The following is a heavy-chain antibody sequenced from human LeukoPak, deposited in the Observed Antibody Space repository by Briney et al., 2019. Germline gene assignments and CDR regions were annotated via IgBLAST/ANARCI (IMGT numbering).Heavy chain of an antibody. CDR1: GFTFSISA. J-gene: IGHJ6*02. CDR2: IRTRTNRYAT. Sequence: GGSLRLSCRASGFTFSISAIRWVRQTSGRGPEWVGCIRTRTNRYATVYAPSVRGRFRITRDDSTSTAYLRMNNLEPEDTARYQCTRLDYGMDVWGQGTTVIVSS. CDR3: TRLDYGMDV. V-gene: IGHV3-73*01.